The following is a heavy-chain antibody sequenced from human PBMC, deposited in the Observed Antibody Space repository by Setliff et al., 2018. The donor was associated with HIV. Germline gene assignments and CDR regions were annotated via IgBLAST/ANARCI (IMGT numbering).Heavy chain of an antibody. CDR1: GFTFNTSA. D-gene: IGHD3-22*01. J-gene: IGHJ6*03. CDR3: AARPGVDSSGYYDYYYMDV. Sequence: ATVKVSCKASGFTFNTSAIQWVRQARGRRLEWIGWIVVGSGNTNYAQKFQERVTITRDMSTSTSYMELTNLRSEDTAVYYCAARPGVDSSGYYDYYYMDVWAKGTTVTVSS. CDR2: IVVGSGNT. V-gene: IGHV1-58*02.